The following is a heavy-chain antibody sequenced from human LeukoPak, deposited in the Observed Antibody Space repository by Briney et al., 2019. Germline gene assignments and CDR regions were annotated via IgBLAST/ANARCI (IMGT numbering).Heavy chain of an antibody. J-gene: IGHJ4*02. V-gene: IGHV3-23*01. CDR3: ANWYYDSSGYYHDY. D-gene: IGHD3-22*01. Sequence: GGSLRLSCAASGFTFSSYAMSWVRQAPGKGLEWVSAISGSGGSTYYADSVKGRFTISRDNSKNTLYLQMISLRAEDTAVYYCANWYYDSSGYYHDYWGQGTLVTVSS. CDR1: GFTFSSYA. CDR2: ISGSGGST.